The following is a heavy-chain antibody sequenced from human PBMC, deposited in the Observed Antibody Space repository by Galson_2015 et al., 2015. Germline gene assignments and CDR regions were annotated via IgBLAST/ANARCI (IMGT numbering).Heavy chain of an antibody. CDR2: ISYDGSNK. J-gene: IGHJ6*02. CDR3: VKGGVAAAGTAYYGMDV. Sequence: SLRLSCAAPGFTFSSYGMHWVRQAPGKGLEWVAVISYDGSNKYYADSVKGRFTISRDNSKNTLYLQMDSLRAEDTAVYYCVKGGVAAAGTAYYGMDVWGQGTTVTVSS. CDR1: GFTFSSYG. D-gene: IGHD6-13*01. V-gene: IGHV3-30*18.